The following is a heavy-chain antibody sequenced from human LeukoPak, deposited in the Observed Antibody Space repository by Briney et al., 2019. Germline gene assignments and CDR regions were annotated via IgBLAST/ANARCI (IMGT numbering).Heavy chain of an antibody. CDR2: INPDGRDT. D-gene: IGHD2-21*02. V-gene: IGHV3-7*01. Sequence: PGGSLRLSCVVSGFTFNRCWMNWVRQAPGKGLEWVAHINPDGRDTYYVDSVKGRFTISRDNAQNSMYLQMNSLRVEDTAVYYCTSWGDTTAEYFQRWGQGTLVNVSS. CDR1: GFTFNRCW. J-gene: IGHJ1*01. CDR3: TSWGDTTAEYFQR.